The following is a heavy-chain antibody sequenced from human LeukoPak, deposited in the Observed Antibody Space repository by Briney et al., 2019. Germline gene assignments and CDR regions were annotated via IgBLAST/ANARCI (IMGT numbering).Heavy chain of an antibody. D-gene: IGHD5-12*01. CDR2: IWYDGGDK. Sequence: GRSLRLSCAASGFTFSSYGMHWVRQAPGKGLEWVAVIWYDGGDKYYADSVKGRFTISRDNSKNTLYLKMNSLRAEDTAVYYWVISGYDYRCFEYWGQGTLVTVSS. CDR3: VISGYDYRCFEY. J-gene: IGHJ4*02. V-gene: IGHV3-33*01. CDR1: GFTFSSYG.